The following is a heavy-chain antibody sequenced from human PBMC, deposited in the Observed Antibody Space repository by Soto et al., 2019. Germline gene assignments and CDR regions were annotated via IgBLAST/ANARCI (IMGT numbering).Heavy chain of an antibody. CDR1: GGSISSGGYS. V-gene: IGHV4-30-2*01. J-gene: IGHJ4*02. CDR2: IYHSGST. Sequence: QLQLQESGSGLVKPSQTLSLTCAVSGGSISSGGYSWSWIRQPPGKGLEWIGYIYHSGSTYYNPSLTSRVTISVDRSKNQFSLKLSSVTAADTAVYSCARVFRGYYDSSGPADYWGQGTLVTVSS. D-gene: IGHD3-22*01. CDR3: ARVFRGYYDSSGPADY.